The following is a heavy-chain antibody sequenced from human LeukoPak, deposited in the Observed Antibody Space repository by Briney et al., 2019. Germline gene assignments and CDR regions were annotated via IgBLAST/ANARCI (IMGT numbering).Heavy chain of an antibody. CDR3: ARGGWLPLDY. Sequence: SETLSLTCTVSGGSISNFYWSWIRQPAGKGLEWMGHVYSTGSTNYNPSLNSRVTISVDTSKSQFSLKLSSVTAADTAVYYCARGGWLPLDYWGQGALVTVSS. V-gene: IGHV4-4*07. CDR2: VYSTGST. D-gene: IGHD3-22*01. J-gene: IGHJ4*02. CDR1: GGSISNFY.